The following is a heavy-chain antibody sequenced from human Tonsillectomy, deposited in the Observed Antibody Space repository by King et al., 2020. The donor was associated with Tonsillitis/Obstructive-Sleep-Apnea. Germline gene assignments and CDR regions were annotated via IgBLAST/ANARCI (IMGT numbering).Heavy chain of an antibody. CDR1: GFTFSNFC. J-gene: IGHJ4*02. D-gene: IGHD7-27*01. V-gene: IGHV3-7*04. Sequence: DVQLVESGGGLVQPGGSLRLSCAASGFTFSNFCMTCVRQAPGKGLEWGANMNHDGSEEKYVDSVKGRLTISRDNAKNSLYLQMNSLRAEDTAVYYCARDPTGDYWGQGTLVTVPS. CDR2: MNHDGSEE. CDR3: ARDPTGDY.